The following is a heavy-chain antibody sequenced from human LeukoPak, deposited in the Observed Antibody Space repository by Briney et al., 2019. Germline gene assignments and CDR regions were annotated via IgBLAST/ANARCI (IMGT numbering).Heavy chain of an antibody. D-gene: IGHD5-12*01. V-gene: IGHV4-34*01. CDR3: ARSTWLRFSHPDY. Sequence: KPSETLSLTCAVYGGSFSGYYSSWIRQPPGKGLEWIGEINHSGSTNYNPSLKSRVTISVDTSKNQFSLKLSSVTAAVTAVYYCARSTWLRFSHPDYWGQGTLVTVSS. CDR2: INHSGST. CDR1: GGSFSGYY. J-gene: IGHJ4*02.